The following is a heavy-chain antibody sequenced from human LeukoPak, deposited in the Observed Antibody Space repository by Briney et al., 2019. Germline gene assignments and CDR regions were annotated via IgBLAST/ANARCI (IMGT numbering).Heavy chain of an antibody. V-gene: IGHV3-64*01. CDR1: GFTFSSNA. Sequence: GGSLRLSCAASGFTFSSNAMHWVRQAPGKGLEYVSAISSNGGSTYYANSVKGRFTISRDNSKNTLYLQMGSLRAEDMAVYYCARAAYSSGWYFLFDYWGQGTLVTVSS. J-gene: IGHJ4*02. D-gene: IGHD6-19*01. CDR3: ARAAYSSGWYFLFDY. CDR2: ISSNGGST.